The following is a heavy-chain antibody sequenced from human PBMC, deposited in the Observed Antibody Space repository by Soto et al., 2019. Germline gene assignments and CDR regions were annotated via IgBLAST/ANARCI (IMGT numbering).Heavy chain of an antibody. V-gene: IGHV3-7*01. D-gene: IGHD3-3*02. J-gene: IGHJ4*02. CDR1: GFTFGNQW. Sequence: EVQVVESGGGLVKPGGSLRLSCAVSGFTFGNQWMSWVRQAPGKGLEWVANINQDGSAKSHVDSVEGRFTISRDNAKNSLYLQMNSLRVEDTAVYYCARGPFWGQGTLVTVSS. CDR2: INQDGSAK. CDR3: ARGPF.